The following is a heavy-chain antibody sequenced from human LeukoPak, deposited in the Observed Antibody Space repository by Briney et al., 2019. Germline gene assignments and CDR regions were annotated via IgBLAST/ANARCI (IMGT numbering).Heavy chain of an antibody. CDR3: ARGSTVTSWENWFDP. V-gene: IGHV4-61*01. J-gene: IGHJ5*02. Sequence: SETLSLTCTVSGGSISSSSYYWSWIRQPPGKRLEWIAYIYYSGSTNYNPSLKSRVTISVDTSKNQLSLKLRSVTAADTAVYYCARGSTVTSWENWFDPWGQGTLVTVSS. D-gene: IGHD4-17*01. CDR2: IYYSGST. CDR1: GGSISSSSYY.